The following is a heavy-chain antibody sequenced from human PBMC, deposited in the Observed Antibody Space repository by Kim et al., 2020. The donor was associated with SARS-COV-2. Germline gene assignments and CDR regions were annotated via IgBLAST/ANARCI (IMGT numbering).Heavy chain of an antibody. J-gene: IGHJ4*02. D-gene: IGHD3-16*01. CDR3: AKARFGYAQIAVSLFDY. V-gene: IGHV3-30*02. Sequence: SVKGRCTISSDNSKNTLYLQMNSLRAEDTAVYYCAKARFGYAQIAVSLFDYWGQGTRVTVS.